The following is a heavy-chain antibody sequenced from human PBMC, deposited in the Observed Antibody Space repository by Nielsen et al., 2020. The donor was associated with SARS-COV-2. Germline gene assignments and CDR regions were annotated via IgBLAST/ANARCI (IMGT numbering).Heavy chain of an antibody. CDR1: GFTCSSYW. J-gene: IGHJ3*02. V-gene: IGHV3-7*01. CDR2: IKQDGSET. CDR3: ARGWFYYDTNAVRGDAFDI. Sequence: GGSLRLSCAASGFTCSSYWMSWVRQAPGKGLEWVANIKQDGSETYYVDSVKGRFTISRDNAKNSLYLQMNSLRGEDTAVYYCARGWFYYDTNAVRGDAFDIWGQGTLVTVSS. D-gene: IGHD3-22*01.